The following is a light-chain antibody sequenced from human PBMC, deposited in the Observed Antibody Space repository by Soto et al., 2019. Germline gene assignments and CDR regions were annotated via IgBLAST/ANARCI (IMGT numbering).Light chain of an antibody. CDR3: SSYTSSSTLV. J-gene: IGLJ2*01. Sequence: QSVLTQPASVSGSPGQSITISCTGTSSDVGAYNYVSWYQQHPGKAPRLIIYEVANRPSGVSNHFSGSKSGNTASLTISGLQPEDEANYYCSSYTSSSTLVFGEGTKVTVL. V-gene: IGLV2-14*01. CDR2: EVA. CDR1: SSDVGAYNY.